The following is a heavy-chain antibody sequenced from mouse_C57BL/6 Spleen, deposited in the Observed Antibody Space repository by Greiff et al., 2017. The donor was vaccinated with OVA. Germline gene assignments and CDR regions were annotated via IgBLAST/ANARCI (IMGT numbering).Heavy chain of an antibody. V-gene: IGHV1-85*01. CDR3: ARDYDYDGDWYFDV. CDR1: GYTFTSYD. Sequence: VQLQESGPELVKPGASVKLSCKASGYTFTSYDINWVKQRPGQGLEWIGWIYPRDGSTKYNEKFKGKATLTVDTSSSTAYMELHSLTSEDSAVYFCARDYDYDGDWYFDVWGTGTTVTVSS. CDR2: IYPRDGST. D-gene: IGHD2-4*01. J-gene: IGHJ1*03.